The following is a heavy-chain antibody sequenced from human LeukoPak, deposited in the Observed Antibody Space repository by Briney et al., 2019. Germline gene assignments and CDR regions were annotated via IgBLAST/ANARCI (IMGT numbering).Heavy chain of an antibody. CDR3: AGGGGAFLGYCSGGSCYSPKPVDY. J-gene: IGHJ4*02. V-gene: IGHV1-2*04. Sequence: GASVKVSCKASGYTFTGYYMHWVRQAPGQGLEWMGWINPNSGGTNYAQKFQGWVTMTRDTSISTAYMELSRLRSDDTAVYYCAGGGGAFLGYCSGGSCYSPKPVDYWGQGTLVTVSS. D-gene: IGHD2-15*01. CDR2: INPNSGGT. CDR1: GYTFTGYY.